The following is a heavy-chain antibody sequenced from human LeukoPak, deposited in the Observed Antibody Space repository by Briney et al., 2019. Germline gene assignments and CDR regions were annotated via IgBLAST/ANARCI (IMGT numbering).Heavy chain of an antibody. D-gene: IGHD4-11*01. CDR2: IDPNSGGT. Sequence: APVKVSCKASGYTFTGYYFHWVRQAPGQGLEWMGSIDPNSGGTNYAQNFQGRITMTRDTSISTAYMELSRLRSDDTAVYYCAREKYDYNYFFDYWGQGTLVPVSS. V-gene: IGHV1-2*02. CDR1: GYTFTGYY. CDR3: AREKYDYNYFFDY. J-gene: IGHJ4*02.